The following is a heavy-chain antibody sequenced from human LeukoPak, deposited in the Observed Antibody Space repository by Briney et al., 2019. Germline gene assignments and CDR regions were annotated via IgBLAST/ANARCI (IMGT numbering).Heavy chain of an antibody. Sequence: SETLSLTCTVSGGSISTYYWSWIRQPPGKGLEWIADISASGGTNYTPSLESRVTVSIDSSKNQFSLKLSSVTAADTAVFYCARSPHNSAWYEKWFDPWGQGTLVTVSS. D-gene: IGHD6-19*01. CDR2: ISASGGT. CDR1: GGSISTYY. CDR3: ARSPHNSAWYEKWFDP. J-gene: IGHJ5*02. V-gene: IGHV4-4*08.